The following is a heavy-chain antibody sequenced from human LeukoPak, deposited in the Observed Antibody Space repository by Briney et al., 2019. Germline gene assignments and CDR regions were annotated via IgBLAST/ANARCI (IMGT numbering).Heavy chain of an antibody. CDR2: ISGSGDST. CDR1: GFTFSSYA. J-gene: IGHJ4*02. D-gene: IGHD2-2*01. CDR3: ARGQLPGNY. Sequence: GGSLRLSCAASGFTFSSYAMSWVRQAPGKGLEWVSGISGSGDSTYYGDPVKGRFTISRDNSKNTLYLQMNSLRAEDTAVYYCARGQLPGNYWGQGTLVTVSS. V-gene: IGHV3-23*01.